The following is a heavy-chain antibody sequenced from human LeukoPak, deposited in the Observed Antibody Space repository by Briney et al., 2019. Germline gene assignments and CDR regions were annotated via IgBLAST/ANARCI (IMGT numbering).Heavy chain of an antibody. J-gene: IGHJ3*02. Sequence: SETLSLTCAVYGGSFSGYYWSWIRQPPGKGLEWIGEINHSGSTNYNPSLKSRVTISVDTSKNQFSLKLSSVTAADTAVYYCARHGGGASSSGFNVFANWGQGTMVTVSS. CDR2: INHSGST. CDR3: ARHGGGASSSGFNVFAN. D-gene: IGHD6-13*01. V-gene: IGHV4-34*01. CDR1: GGSFSGYY.